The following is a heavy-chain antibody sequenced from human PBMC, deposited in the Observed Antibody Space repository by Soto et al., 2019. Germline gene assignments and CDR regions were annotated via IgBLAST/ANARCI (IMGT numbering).Heavy chain of an antibody. CDR2: IYHSGSP. Sequence: TSETLSLTCRVSGASIRSTSYYWGWIRQPPGKGLEWIGEIYHSGSPTYSPSFRGRATISVDKSNNQFSLRLTSVTAADTAVYYCARLYGDYVNYDYYYGMDVWGQGTTVTVSS. CDR3: ARLYGDYVNYDYYYGMDV. J-gene: IGHJ6*02. V-gene: IGHV4-39*01. CDR1: GASIRSTSYY. D-gene: IGHD4-17*01.